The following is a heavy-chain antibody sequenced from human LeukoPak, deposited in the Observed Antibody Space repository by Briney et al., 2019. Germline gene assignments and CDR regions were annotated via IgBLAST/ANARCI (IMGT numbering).Heavy chain of an antibody. V-gene: IGHV3-48*03. CDR1: GFTFSAYE. CDR2: ISDSGVSI. CDR3: VRGRHSANNYGGDY. D-gene: IGHD5-12*01. J-gene: IGHJ4*02. Sequence: GGSLRLSCATSGFTFSAYEMNWVRQAPWEGLEWISYISDSGVSIHYADSVRGRFSISRDNAKDALLLQMNTLRAEDTAVYYCVRGRHSANNYGGDYWGQGTLVTVSS.